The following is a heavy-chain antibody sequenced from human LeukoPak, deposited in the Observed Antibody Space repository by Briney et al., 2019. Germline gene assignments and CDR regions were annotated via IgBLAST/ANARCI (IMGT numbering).Heavy chain of an antibody. J-gene: IGHJ6*02. D-gene: IGHD5-18*01. Sequence: SETLSLTCTVSGGSISSSSYYWGWIRQPPGKGLEWIGSIYYSGSTYYNPSLKSRVTISVDTSKNQFSLKLSSVTAADTAVYYCARLAEGTAHDDYYYYGMDVWGQGTTVTVSS. CDR1: GGSISSSSYY. V-gene: IGHV4-39*01. CDR3: ARLAEGTAHDDYYYYGMDV. CDR2: IYYSGST.